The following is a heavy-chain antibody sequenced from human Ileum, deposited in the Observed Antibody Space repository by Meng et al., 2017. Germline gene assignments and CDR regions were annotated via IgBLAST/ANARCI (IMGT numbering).Heavy chain of an antibody. CDR3: ARHGGYYQDF. CDR1: GASMSVVSY. J-gene: IGHJ4*02. CDR2: IDHLGIA. D-gene: IGHD4-23*01. V-gene: IGHV4-4*02. Sequence: QGQVQESGPGLGKASETLSLTCSVSGASMSVVSYWSWVRQSPGKGLEWIGQIDHLGIAYYKPSLKSRVTMSIDQSKSQFSLRLTSVSAADTAVYYCARHGGYYQDFWGQGTLVTVSS.